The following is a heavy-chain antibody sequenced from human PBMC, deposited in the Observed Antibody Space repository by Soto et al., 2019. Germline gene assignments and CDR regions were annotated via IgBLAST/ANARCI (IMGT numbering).Heavy chain of an antibody. CDR1: GGSFSGYY. CDR2: INHSGST. Sequence: SETLSLTCAVYGGSFSGYYWSWIRQPPGKGLEWIGEINHSGSTNYNPSLKSRVTISVDTSKNQFSLKLSSVTAADTAVYYCARGQGYCSSTSCYATYNLDYWGQGTLVTVSS. V-gene: IGHV4-34*01. D-gene: IGHD2-2*01. CDR3: ARGQGYCSSTSCYATYNLDY. J-gene: IGHJ4*02.